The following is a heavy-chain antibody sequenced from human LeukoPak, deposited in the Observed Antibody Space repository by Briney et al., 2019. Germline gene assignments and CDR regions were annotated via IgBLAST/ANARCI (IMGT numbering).Heavy chain of an antibody. CDR2: ISSNGGST. D-gene: IGHD3-3*01. CDR1: GFTFSSYA. J-gene: IGHJ4*02. CDR3: VKDLRWSGTKKRLGY. V-gene: IGHV3-64D*09. Sequence: GGSLRLSCSASGFTFSSYAMHWVRQAPGKGLEYVSAISSNGGSTYYADSVKGRFTISRDNSKNTQYLQMSSLRAEDTAVYYCVKDLRWSGTKKRLGYWGQGTLVTVSS.